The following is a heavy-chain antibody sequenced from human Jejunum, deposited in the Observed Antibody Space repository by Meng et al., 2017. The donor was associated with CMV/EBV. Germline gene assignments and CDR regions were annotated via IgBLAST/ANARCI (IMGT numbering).Heavy chain of an antibody. CDR2: IIPIRRKS. CDR3: ARSDYYDSRGKNYYKYYGMDV. Sequence: ITWVRQATGKGLGWMGGIIPIRRKSSYEQKGQDRVTITTDASRSTAYIELSSLRSEDTAVYYCARSDYYDSRGKNYYKYYGMDVWGQGTTVTVSS. J-gene: IGHJ6*02. V-gene: IGHV1-69*16. D-gene: IGHD3-22*01.